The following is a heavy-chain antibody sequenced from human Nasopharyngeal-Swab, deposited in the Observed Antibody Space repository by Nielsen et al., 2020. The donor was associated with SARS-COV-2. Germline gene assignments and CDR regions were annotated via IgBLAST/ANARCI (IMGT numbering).Heavy chain of an antibody. J-gene: IGHJ6*02. CDR1: GFTFSSYG. Sequence: GGSLRLSCAASGFTFSSYGMHWVRQAPGKGLEWVAVISYDGSNKYYVDSVKGRLTISRDNSKNTLYLQMNSLRAEDTAVYYCARDIGHSSGWYSYYSYGMDVWGQGTTVTVSS. V-gene: IGHV3-30*03. CDR2: ISYDGSNK. D-gene: IGHD6-19*01. CDR3: ARDIGHSSGWYSYYSYGMDV.